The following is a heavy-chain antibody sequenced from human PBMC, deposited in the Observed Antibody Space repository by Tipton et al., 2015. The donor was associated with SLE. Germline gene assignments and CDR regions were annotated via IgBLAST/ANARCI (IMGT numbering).Heavy chain of an antibody. J-gene: IGHJ4*02. Sequence: TLSLTCAVYGGSFSGYYWSWIRQPPGKGLEWIGEINHSGSTNYNPSLKSRVTISVDTSKNQFSLKLSSVTAADTAVYYCARLPVTIFGVVRIPGHFDYWGQGTLVTVSS. D-gene: IGHD3-3*01. CDR1: GGSFSGYY. V-gene: IGHV4-34*01. CDR3: ARLPVTIFGVVRIPGHFDY. CDR2: INHSGST.